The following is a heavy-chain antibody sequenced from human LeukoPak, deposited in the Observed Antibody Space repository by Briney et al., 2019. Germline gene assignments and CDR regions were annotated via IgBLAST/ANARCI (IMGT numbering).Heavy chain of an antibody. Sequence: GGSLRLSCAASGFTFSSYVMNWVRQAPGKGLEGVSAISGGGHTTYYAGSVKGRFTVSRDNSKNTLYLQMDSLRAEDTAVYYCAKAVGSSWYIFDFWGQGALVTVSS. CDR1: GFTFSSYV. D-gene: IGHD6-13*01. J-gene: IGHJ4*02. V-gene: IGHV3-23*01. CDR3: AKAVGSSWYIFDF. CDR2: ISGGGHTT.